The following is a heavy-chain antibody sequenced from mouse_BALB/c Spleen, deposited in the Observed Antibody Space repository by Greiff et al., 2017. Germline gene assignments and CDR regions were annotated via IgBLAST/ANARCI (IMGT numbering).Heavy chain of an antibody. CDR3: ARHEHFDY. CDR1: GFAFSSYD. J-gene: IGHJ2*01. CDR2: ISSGGGST. V-gene: IGHV5-12-1*01. Sequence: EVKRVESGGGLVKPGGSLKLSCAASGFAFSSYDMSWVRQTPEKRLEWVAYISSGGGSTYYPDTVKGRFTISRDNAKNTLYLQMSSLKSEDTAMYYCARHEHFDYWGQGTTLTVSS.